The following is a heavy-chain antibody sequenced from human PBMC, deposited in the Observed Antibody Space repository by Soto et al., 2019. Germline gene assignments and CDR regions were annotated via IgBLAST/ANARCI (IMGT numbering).Heavy chain of an antibody. D-gene: IGHD2-15*01. V-gene: IGHV3-33*08. CDR1: GFTFNTYG. CDR2: IWYDGSNK. J-gene: IGHJ6*02. Sequence: QVQLVESGGGVVQPGGSLRLSCTTSGFTFNTYGMHWVRQAPGKGLEWVAIIWYDGSNKYYADSVKCRFTISRDNSSNTLYLQMNSLIADDTALYYCARADCTGAYCYSWPFNYGVDVWGQGTTVTVSS. CDR3: ARADCTGAYCYSWPFNYGVDV.